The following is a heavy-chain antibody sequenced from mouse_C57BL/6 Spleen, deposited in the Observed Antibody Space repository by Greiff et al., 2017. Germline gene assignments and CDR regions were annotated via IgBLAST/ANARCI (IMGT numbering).Heavy chain of an antibody. CDR3: ARGTAQATSFAY. CDR1: GYAFSSSW. Sequence: LVKPGASVKISCKASGYAFSSSWMNWVKQRPGKGLEWIGRIYPGDGDTNYNGKFKGKATLTADKSSSTAYMQLSSLTSEDSAVYFCARGTAQATSFAYWGQGTLVTVSA. CDR2: IYPGDGDT. D-gene: IGHD3-2*02. J-gene: IGHJ3*01. V-gene: IGHV1-82*01.